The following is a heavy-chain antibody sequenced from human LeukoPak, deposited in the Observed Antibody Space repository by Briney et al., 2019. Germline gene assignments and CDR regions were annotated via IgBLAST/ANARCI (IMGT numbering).Heavy chain of an antibody. CDR3: ARQDLAAARDAFDI. V-gene: IGHV4-38-2*01. CDR1: GYSISSGYY. CDR2: INHSGST. Sequence: PSETLSLTCAVSGYSISSGYYWGWIRQPPGKGLEWIGEINHSGSTNYNPSLKSRVTISVDTSKNQFSLKLSSVTAADTAVYYCARQDLAAARDAFDIWGQGTMVTVSS. J-gene: IGHJ3*02. D-gene: IGHD6-13*01.